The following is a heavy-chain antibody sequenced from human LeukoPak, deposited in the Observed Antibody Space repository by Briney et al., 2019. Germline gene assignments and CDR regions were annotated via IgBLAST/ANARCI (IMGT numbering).Heavy chain of an antibody. J-gene: IGHJ4*02. D-gene: IGHD6-13*01. CDR2: LNSDGSST. Sequence: GGSLRLSCAASGFTFSSYWMHWVRQAPGKGLVGVSHLNSDGSSTFYADSVKGRFTISRDNAKNTLYLQMNSLRAEDTAVYYCARDSIAAPGDFDHWGQGTLVTVSS. V-gene: IGHV3-74*01. CDR3: ARDSIAAPGDFDH. CDR1: GFTFSSYW.